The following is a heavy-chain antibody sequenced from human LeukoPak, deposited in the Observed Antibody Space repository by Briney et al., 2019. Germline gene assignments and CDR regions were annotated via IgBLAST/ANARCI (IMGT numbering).Heavy chain of an antibody. CDR3: ARHIDRPMGMDA. Sequence: SETLSLTCTVSGGSISSSSYYWGWIRQPPGKGLEWIGSIYYSGSTYYNPSLKSRVTISVDTSKNQFSLKLSSVTAADTAVYYCARHIDRPMGMDAWGQGTTVTVSS. CDR2: IYYSGST. V-gene: IGHV4-39*01. D-gene: IGHD2-15*01. J-gene: IGHJ6*02. CDR1: GGSISSSSYY.